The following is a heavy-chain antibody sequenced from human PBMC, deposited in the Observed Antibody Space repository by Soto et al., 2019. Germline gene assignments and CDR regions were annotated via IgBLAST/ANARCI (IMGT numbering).Heavy chain of an antibody. CDR2: IRSKAYGGTT. J-gene: IGHJ4*02. V-gene: IGHV3-49*03. D-gene: IGHD6-19*01. Sequence: GGSLRLSCTASGFTFGDYAMSWFRQAPGKGLEWVGFIRSKAYGGTTEYAASVKGRFTISRDDSKSIAYLQMNSLKTEDTAVYYCTTFQWLDVYFDYWGQGTLVTVSS. CDR3: TTFQWLDVYFDY. CDR1: GFTFGDYA.